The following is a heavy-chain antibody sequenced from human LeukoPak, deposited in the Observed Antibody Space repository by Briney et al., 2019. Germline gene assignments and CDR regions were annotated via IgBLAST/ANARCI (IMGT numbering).Heavy chain of an antibody. CDR2: ISYDGSNK. Sequence: GGSLRLSCAASGFTFSSYAMHWVRQAPGKGLEWVAVISYDGSNKYYADSVKGRFTISRDNSKNTLYLQMNSLRAEDTAVYYCAKARGITMIVVVPPGDYWGQGTLVTVSS. J-gene: IGHJ4*02. CDR3: AKARGITMIVVVPPGDY. CDR1: GFTFSSYA. D-gene: IGHD3-22*01. V-gene: IGHV3-30*04.